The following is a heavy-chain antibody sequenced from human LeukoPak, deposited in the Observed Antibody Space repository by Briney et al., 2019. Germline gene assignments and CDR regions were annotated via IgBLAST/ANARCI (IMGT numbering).Heavy chain of an antibody. CDR2: IYTSGGT. CDR1: GGSVSSYY. Sequence: SETLSLTCTVSGGSVSSYYWTWIRQPPGKGLEWIGYIYTSGGTNYNPSLSSRVTISVDTSKNQFSLILSSMTAADTAVYYCARRHHYYYYMDVWGKGTTVTASS. V-gene: IGHV4-4*09. J-gene: IGHJ6*03. CDR3: ARRHHYYYYMDV.